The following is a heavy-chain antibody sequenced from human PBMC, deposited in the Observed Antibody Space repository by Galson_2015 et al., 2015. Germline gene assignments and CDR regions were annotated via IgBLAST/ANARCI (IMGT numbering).Heavy chain of an antibody. CDR3: ARGSPGGTILNWFDP. CDR1: GGTFSSYA. CDR2: IIPIFGTA. V-gene: IGHV1-69*13. D-gene: IGHD3-3*01. J-gene: IGHJ5*02. Sequence: SVKVSCKASGGTFSSYAISWVRQAPGQGLEWMGGIIPIFGTANYAQKFQGRVTITADESTSTAYMELSSLRSEDTAVYYCARGSPGGTILNWFDPWGQGTLVTVSS.